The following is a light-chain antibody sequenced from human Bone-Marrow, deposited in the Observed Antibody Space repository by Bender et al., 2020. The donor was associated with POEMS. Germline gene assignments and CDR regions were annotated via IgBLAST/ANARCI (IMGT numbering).Light chain of an antibody. CDR3: NSYRSTSPLGV. J-gene: IGLJ2*01. CDR2: DVS. Sequence: QSALTQPASVSGSPGQSITISCTGITSDVGVDHYVSWYQHRPGRAPKLIIYDVSYRPSGVSNRFSASKSGNTASLTISGLQTEDEADYYCNSYRSTSPLGVFGGGTRVTVL. CDR1: TSDVGVDHY. V-gene: IGLV2-14*03.